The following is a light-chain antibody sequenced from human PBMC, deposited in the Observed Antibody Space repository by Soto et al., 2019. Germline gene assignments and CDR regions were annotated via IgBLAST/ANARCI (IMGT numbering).Light chain of an antibody. CDR1: SSNIGRNS. Sequence: QSALTQPPSASGTPGQRVTISCSGGSSNIGRNSVSWYQQVPGTAAKLIIFNNNERPSGIPGRFSGSKSGASASLAIVGLQSEDEADYFCASWDDNLNGPLLFGGGTKLTVL. J-gene: IGLJ2*01. V-gene: IGLV1-44*01. CDR3: ASWDDNLNGPLL. CDR2: NNN.